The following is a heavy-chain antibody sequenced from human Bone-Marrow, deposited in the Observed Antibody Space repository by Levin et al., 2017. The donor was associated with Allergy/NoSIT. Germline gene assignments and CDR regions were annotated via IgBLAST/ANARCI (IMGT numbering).Heavy chain of an antibody. V-gene: IGHV3-48*02. D-gene: IGHD6-13*01. J-gene: IGHJ4*02. CDR3: ATTAGVHWYDCDY. CDR2: ISSSSSTI. Sequence: GGSLRLSCAASGFSFTTHAMNWVRQAPGKGLEWLSYISSSSSTIFYADSVKGRFTISRDNAEKSLYLQMNSLRDEDTALYYCATTAGVHWYDCDYWGQGTLVTVSS. CDR1: GFSFTTHA.